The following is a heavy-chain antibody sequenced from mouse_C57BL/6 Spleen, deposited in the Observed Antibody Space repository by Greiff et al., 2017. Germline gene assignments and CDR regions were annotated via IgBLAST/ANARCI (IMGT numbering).Heavy chain of an antibody. Sequence: VKLMESGPELVKPGASVKISCKASGYAFSSSWMNWVKQRPGKGLEWIGRIYPGDGDTNYNGKFKGKATLTADQSSSTAYMQLSSLTSEDSAVYCCAFITTVVEGDYWGQGTTLTVSS. J-gene: IGHJ2*01. CDR2: IYPGDGDT. CDR1: GYAFSSSW. V-gene: IGHV1-82*01. CDR3: AFITTVVEGDY. D-gene: IGHD1-1*01.